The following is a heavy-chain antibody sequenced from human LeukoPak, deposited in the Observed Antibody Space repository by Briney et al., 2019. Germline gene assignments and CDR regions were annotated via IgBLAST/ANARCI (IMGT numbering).Heavy chain of an antibody. J-gene: IGHJ6*03. CDR3: TRGSIAYYYMDV. D-gene: IGHD3-22*01. Sequence: SETLSLTCTVSGGSISSSSYYWGWIRQPPGKGLEWIGSIYYSVSTYYNPSLKSRVTISVDTSKNQFSLKLSSVTAADTAVYYCTRGSIAYYYMDVWGKGTTVTVSS. CDR2: IYYSVST. V-gene: IGHV4-39*07. CDR1: GGSISSSSYY.